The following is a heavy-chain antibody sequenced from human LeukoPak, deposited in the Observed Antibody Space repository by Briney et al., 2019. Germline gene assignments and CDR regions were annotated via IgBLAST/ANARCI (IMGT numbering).Heavy chain of an antibody. D-gene: IGHD6-19*01. CDR3: ARGITVAVTGYYYYGMDV. J-gene: IGHJ6*02. V-gene: IGHV1-18*01. Sequence: ASVKVSCKASGYTFTSYGISWVRQAPGQGLEWMGWISAYNGNTNYAQKLQGRVIMTTDTSTSTAYMELRSLRPDDTAVYYCARGITVAVTGYYYYGMDVWGQGTTVTVSS. CDR2: ISAYNGNT. CDR1: GYTFTSYG.